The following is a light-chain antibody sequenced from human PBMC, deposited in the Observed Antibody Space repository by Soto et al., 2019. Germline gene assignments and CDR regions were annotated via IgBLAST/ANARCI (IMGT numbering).Light chain of an antibody. V-gene: IGLV2-18*02. CDR1: SSDVGSYNR. Sequence: QSALTQPPSVSGSPGQSVTISCTGTSSDVGSYNRVSWYQQPPGTAPKLMIYEVSNRPSGVPDRFSGSKSGNTASLTISGLQAEDQADYSCSSRTTTNTLLFGGGTKLTVL. CDR2: EVS. J-gene: IGLJ2*01. CDR3: SSRTTTNTLL.